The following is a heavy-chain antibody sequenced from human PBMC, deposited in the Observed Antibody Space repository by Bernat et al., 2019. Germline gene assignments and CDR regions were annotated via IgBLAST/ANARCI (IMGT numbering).Heavy chain of an antibody. Sequence: QVQLVESGGRVVQPGTSLRLSCEAPGFIFSSYGMHWVRQAPGKGLEWVGVIWWDASNTHYSDAVRGRFIISRDDSKNTLFLQMNSLRGDDTAIYYCASEGWSTLAAAGTGADYWGQGSLVSVSS. CDR1: GFIFSSYG. J-gene: IGHJ4*02. D-gene: IGHD6-13*01. CDR2: IWWDASNT. V-gene: IGHV3-33*01. CDR3: ASEGWSTLAAAGTGADY.